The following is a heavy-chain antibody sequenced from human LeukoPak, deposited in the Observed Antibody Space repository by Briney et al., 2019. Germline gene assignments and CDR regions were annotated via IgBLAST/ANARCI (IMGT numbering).Heavy chain of an antibody. J-gene: IGHJ4*02. Sequence: PGGSLRLSCAASGFTFSSYAMHWVRQAPGKGLEWVAVISYVGINKYYADSVKGRFTISRDNSKNTLFLQMNSLRPDDTAVYYCAKDLISIFGVHTFDYWGQGTLVTVSS. CDR1: GFTFSSYA. V-gene: IGHV3-30*04. D-gene: IGHD3-3*01. CDR2: ISYVGINK. CDR3: AKDLISIFGVHTFDY.